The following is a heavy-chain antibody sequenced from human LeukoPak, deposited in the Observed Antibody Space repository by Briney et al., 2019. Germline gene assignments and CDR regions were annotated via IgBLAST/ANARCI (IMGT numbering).Heavy chain of an antibody. CDR1: GFTFTSYD. D-gene: IGHD2-2*01. CDR3: ARVSHTSTRYFQY. V-gene: IGHV1-18*01. Sequence: ASVKVSCKASGFTFTSYDINWVRQAPGQGLEWMGWISTYNGNTNYAQKLQGRVTMTTDTSTSTAYMELRSLRSDDTAVYYCARVSHTSTRYFQYWGQGTLVTVSS. CDR2: ISTYNGNT. J-gene: IGHJ1*01.